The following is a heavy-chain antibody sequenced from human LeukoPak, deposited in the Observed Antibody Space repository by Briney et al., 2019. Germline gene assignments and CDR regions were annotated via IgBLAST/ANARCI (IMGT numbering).Heavy chain of an antibody. D-gene: IGHD6-13*01. CDR1: GYTFTTYG. CDR3: ASGWEQQLVRGAFDI. Sequence: SVKVSCKASGYTFTTYGISWVRQAPGQGLEWMGWISVYSGNTKYAQKLQGRVTMTTDTSTSTAYMELRSLRSDDTAVYYCASGWEQQLVRGAFDIWGQGTMVTVSS. CDR2: ISVYSGNT. J-gene: IGHJ3*02. V-gene: IGHV1-18*01.